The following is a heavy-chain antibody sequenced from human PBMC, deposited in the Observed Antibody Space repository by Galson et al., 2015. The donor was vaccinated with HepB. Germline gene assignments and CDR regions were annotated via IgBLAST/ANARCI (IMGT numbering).Heavy chain of an antibody. CDR2: INPYNDNT. CDR1: GYIFSKYG. V-gene: IGHV1-18*01. D-gene: IGHD3-16*02. Sequence: QSGAEVKKPGASVRVSCKASGYIFSKYGITWVRQAPGQGLERMGWINPYNDNTNYAQKFQGRVTMTTDTSTSTAYMELRRLRSDDTAVYYCARDKWEVTFGGVIVIPQDWGQGTLVTVSS. J-gene: IGHJ4*02. CDR3: ARDKWEVTFGGVIVIPQD.